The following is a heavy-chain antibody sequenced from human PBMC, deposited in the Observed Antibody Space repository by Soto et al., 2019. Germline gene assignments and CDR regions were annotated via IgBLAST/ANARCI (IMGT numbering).Heavy chain of an antibody. CDR1: GFTFSRSD. CDR2: VRSKIHNYAT. Sequence: GGSLRLSCSASGFTFSRSDLHWVRQAPGKGLEWVGRVRSKIHNYATSFADSVRGRFTISRNDSDNTVSLEMSRLKCEDAVLYCCSTHEEGRTMVCYGMDVWGQGTTVTVSS. CDR3: STHEEGRTMVCYGMDV. V-gene: IGHV3-73*01. D-gene: IGHD1-1*01. J-gene: IGHJ6*02.